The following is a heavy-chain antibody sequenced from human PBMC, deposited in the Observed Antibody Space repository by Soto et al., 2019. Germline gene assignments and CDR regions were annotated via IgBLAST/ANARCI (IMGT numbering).Heavy chain of an antibody. Sequence: GESLKISCKGSGYSFTSYWIGWVRQMPGKGLEWMGIIYPGDSDTRYSPSFQGQVTISADKSISTAYLQWSSLKASDTAMYYCARHCSSTSCYTTRDDFSSGYRPTYYYYGMDVWGQGTTVTVSS. V-gene: IGHV5-51*01. D-gene: IGHD2-2*02. CDR2: IYPGDSDT. CDR3: ARHCSSTSCYTTRDDFSSGYRPTYYYYGMDV. J-gene: IGHJ6*02. CDR1: GYSFTSYW.